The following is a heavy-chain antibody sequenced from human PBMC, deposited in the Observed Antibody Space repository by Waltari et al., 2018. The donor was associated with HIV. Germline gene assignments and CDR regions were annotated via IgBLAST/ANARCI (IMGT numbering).Heavy chain of an antibody. V-gene: IGHV3-15*01. CDR3: TTDPGSRYYDFWSGYSTLGY. Sequence: EVQLVESGGGFVKPGGSLRLSCAASGFTFRNAWMSWVRQARGKGLECVGRIKTKTDGGTTDYAAPVKGRFVVSRDDSKNTLFLQMNSLKTEDTAVYYCTTDPGSRYYDFWSGYSTLGYWGQGTLVTVSS. CDR1: GFTFRNAW. J-gene: IGHJ4*02. CDR2: IKTKTDGGTT. D-gene: IGHD3-3*01.